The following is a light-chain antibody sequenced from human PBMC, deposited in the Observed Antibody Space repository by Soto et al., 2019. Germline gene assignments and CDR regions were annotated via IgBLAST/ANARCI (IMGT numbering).Light chain of an antibody. V-gene: IGKV3-20*01. Sequence: VALSLSPGTLSLXPGAXATRXXXXIQPILTNYYALYHQKPGGAPSLLIYGASNRGAGIPDRFSNRRSGTDFTLTISGLQSQDFAVYCCHQYTGRPRTFGQGTKVDI. CDR1: QPILTNY. CDR3: HQYTGRPRT. CDR2: GAS. J-gene: IGKJ1*01.